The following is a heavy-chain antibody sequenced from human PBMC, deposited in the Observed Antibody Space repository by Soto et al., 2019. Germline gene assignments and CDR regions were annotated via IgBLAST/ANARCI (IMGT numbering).Heavy chain of an antibody. J-gene: IGHJ4*02. CDR2: IYNDGST. D-gene: IGHD4-17*01. V-gene: IGHV3-66*01. CDR3: ARDSYARY. CDR1: GFIVSSNY. Sequence: EVQLVESGGGLVQPVGSLRLSCAASGFIVSSNYMNWVRQAPGKGLEWVSIIYNDGSTYYADSVKGRFTISRDNSKNTLYLQMLSLRAEDTAVYYCARDSYARYWGQGTLVTVSS.